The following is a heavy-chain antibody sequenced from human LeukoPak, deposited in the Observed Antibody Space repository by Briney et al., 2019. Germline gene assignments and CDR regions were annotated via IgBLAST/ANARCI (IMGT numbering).Heavy chain of an antibody. CDR1: GGSISSNSYY. V-gene: IGHV4-39*01. D-gene: IGHD6-13*01. Sequence: SETLSLTCTVSGGSISSNSYYWGWIRQPPGKGLEWIGSIYYSGSTYYNPSLKSRVTISVDTSKNQFSLKLSSVTAADTAVYYCARQGSSWYYYYYGMDVWGQGTTVTVSS. CDR3: ARQGSSWYYYYYGMDV. CDR2: IYYSGST. J-gene: IGHJ6*02.